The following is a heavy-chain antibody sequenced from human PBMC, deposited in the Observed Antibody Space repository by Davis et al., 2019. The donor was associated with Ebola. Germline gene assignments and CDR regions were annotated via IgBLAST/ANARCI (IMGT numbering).Heavy chain of an antibody. CDR2: ISGRGGNT. J-gene: IGHJ4*02. D-gene: IGHD1-26*01. CDR1: GFTFSTYS. Sequence: GESLKISCAASGFTFSTYSMSWVRHSPGKGLEWVSGISGRGGNTYYADSVKGRFTTSRDSSKNTVHRQMNSLRAEDTSVYYGCNSGTYFGYFDDWGKGSLVTVSS. V-gene: IGHV3-23*01. CDR3: CNSGTYFGYFDD.